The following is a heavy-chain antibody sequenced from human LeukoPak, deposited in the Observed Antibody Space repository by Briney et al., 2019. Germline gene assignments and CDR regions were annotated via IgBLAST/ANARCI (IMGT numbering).Heavy chain of an antibody. D-gene: IGHD6-6*01. CDR1: GYTFTGYY. Sequence: GASVKVSCKASGYTFTGYYMHWVRQAPGQGLEWMGRIIPILGIANYAQKFQGRVTITADKSTSTAYMELSSLRSEDTAVYYCARVRSRQLADYYYGMDVWGQGTTVTVSS. J-gene: IGHJ6*02. V-gene: IGHV1-69*04. CDR3: ARVRSRQLADYYYGMDV. CDR2: IIPILGIA.